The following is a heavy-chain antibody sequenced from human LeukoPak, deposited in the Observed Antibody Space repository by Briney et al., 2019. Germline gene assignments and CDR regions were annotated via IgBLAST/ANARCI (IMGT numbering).Heavy chain of an antibody. Sequence: ASVKVSCKASGYTFTSYYMHWVRQAPGQGLEWMGLINPTGGSTGYAQKFQGRVTMTRDTSISTAYMELSRLRSDDTAVYYCARALYYYGSGSYYYYYYMDVWGKGTTVTISS. CDR3: ARALYYYGSGSYYYYYYMDV. D-gene: IGHD3-10*01. CDR2: INPTGGST. CDR1: GYTFTSYY. V-gene: IGHV1-2*06. J-gene: IGHJ6*03.